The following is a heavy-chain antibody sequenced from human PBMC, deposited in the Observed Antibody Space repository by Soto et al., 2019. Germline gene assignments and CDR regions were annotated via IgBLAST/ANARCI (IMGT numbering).Heavy chain of an antibody. CDR2: IYYSGST. Sequence: QLQLQESGPGLVKPSETLSLTCTVSGGSISSSSYYWGWIRQPPGKGLEWIGSIYYSGSTYYHPSLKSRVTISVDTSKNQFSLKLSSVTAADTAVYYCATLWFGESPYWGQGTLVTVSS. V-gene: IGHV4-39*01. CDR3: ATLWFGESPY. D-gene: IGHD3-10*01. CDR1: GGSISSSSYY. J-gene: IGHJ4*02.